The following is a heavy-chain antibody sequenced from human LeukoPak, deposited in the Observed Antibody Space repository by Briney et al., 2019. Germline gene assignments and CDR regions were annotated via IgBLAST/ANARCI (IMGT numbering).Heavy chain of an antibody. J-gene: IGHJ5*02. D-gene: IGHD3-22*01. V-gene: IGHV3-74*01. CDR1: GFTFSNYW. CDR2: INSDGINT. Sequence: GGSLRLSCAASGFTFSNYWMHWVRQAPGKGLVWASRINSDGINTSYADSVKGGFTISRDNAKNTLNLQMNSLRAEDTAVYYCARDLGQYYDTSDNWFDPWGQGTLVTVSS. CDR3: ARDLGQYYDTSDNWFDP.